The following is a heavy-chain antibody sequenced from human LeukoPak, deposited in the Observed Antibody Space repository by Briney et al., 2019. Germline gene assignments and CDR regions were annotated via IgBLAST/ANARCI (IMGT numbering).Heavy chain of an antibody. J-gene: IGHJ4*02. CDR2: INQAGSEK. D-gene: IGHD6-13*01. CDR1: GFTFSSHW. CDR3: ARDGTAAGLYFDY. Sequence: PGGSLTLSCAASGFTFSSHWMSWVRQAPGKGLEWVANINQAGSEKHYVDSVKGRFTISRDTAKSSLYLQMNSLRAEDTAVYYCARDGTAAGLYFDYWGQGTLVTVSS. V-gene: IGHV3-7*01.